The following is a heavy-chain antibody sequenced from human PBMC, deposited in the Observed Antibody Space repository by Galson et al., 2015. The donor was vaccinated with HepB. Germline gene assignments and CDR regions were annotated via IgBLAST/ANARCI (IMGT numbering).Heavy chain of an antibody. Sequence: SLRLSCAASGFTFSSYGMHWVRQAPGKGLEWVAVIWYDGSNKYYADSVKGRFTISRDNSKNTLYLQMNSLRAEDTAVYYCARDRVGAGLIDYWGQGTLVTVSS. CDR3: ARDRVGAGLIDY. D-gene: IGHD1-26*01. J-gene: IGHJ4*02. CDR2: IWYDGSNK. CDR1: GFTFSSYG. V-gene: IGHV3-33*08.